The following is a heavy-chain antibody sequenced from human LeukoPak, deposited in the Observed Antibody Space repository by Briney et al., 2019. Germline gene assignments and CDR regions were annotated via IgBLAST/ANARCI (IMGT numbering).Heavy chain of an antibody. CDR2: INHSGST. D-gene: IGHD2-2*01. J-gene: IGHJ6*02. Sequence: SETLSLTCAVYGGSFSGYYWSWIRQPPGKGLEWIGEINHSGSTNYNPSLKSRVTISVDTSKNQFSLKLSSVTAADTAVYYCTSRTYYYGMDVWGQGTTVTVSS. V-gene: IGHV4-34*01. CDR3: TSRTYYYGMDV. CDR1: GGSFSGYY.